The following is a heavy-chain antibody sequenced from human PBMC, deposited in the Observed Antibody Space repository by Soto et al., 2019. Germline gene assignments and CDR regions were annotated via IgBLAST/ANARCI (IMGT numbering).Heavy chain of an antibody. J-gene: IGHJ4*02. CDR3: AREDMGYCSGGSCYFLDY. CDR2: IWYDGSNK. CDR1: GFTFSSYG. Sequence: QVQLVESGGGVVQPGRSLRLSCAASGFTFSSYGMHWVRQAPGKGLEWVAVIWYDGSNKYYADSVKGRFTISRDNSKNTLYLKMNSLRAEDTAVYSGAREDMGYCSGGSCYFLDYWGQGTLVTVSS. D-gene: IGHD2-15*01. V-gene: IGHV3-33*01.